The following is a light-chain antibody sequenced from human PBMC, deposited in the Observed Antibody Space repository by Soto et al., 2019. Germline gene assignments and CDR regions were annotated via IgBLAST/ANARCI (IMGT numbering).Light chain of an antibody. V-gene: IGKV3-11*01. Sequence: EIVLTQSPATLSLSPGERATLSCRASQSVGTYLAWYQQKPGQAPRLLIYDASNRATGVPARFSGSGFGTDFTLTISSLEPEDFAVYYCQQRNSWPLTFGGGIKVEIK. J-gene: IGKJ4*01. CDR3: QQRNSWPLT. CDR2: DAS. CDR1: QSVGTY.